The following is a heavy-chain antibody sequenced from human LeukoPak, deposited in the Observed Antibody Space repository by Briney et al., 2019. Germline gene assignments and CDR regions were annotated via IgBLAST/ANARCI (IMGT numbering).Heavy chain of an antibody. Sequence: GGSLRLSCAASGFTFSSYEMNWVRQAPGKGLEWVSYISSSGSTISYADSVKGRFTISRDNAKNSLYLQMNSLRAEDTAVYYCARDLGDITMVRGDADYWGQGTLVTVSS. D-gene: IGHD3-10*01. V-gene: IGHV3-48*03. CDR2: ISSSGSTI. J-gene: IGHJ4*02. CDR1: GFTFSSYE. CDR3: ARDLGDITMVRGDADY.